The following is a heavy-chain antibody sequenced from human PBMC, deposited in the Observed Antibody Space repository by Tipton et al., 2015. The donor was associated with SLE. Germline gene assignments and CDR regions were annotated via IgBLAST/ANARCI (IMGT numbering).Heavy chain of an antibody. J-gene: IGHJ6*02. V-gene: IGHV4-59*11. CDR1: GGSISSHY. Sequence: TLSLTCTVSGGSISSHYWSWIRQPPGKGLEWIGYIYYSGSTNYNPSLKSRVTISVDTSKNQFSLKLSSVTAADTAVYYCARTPGNYYGSGSWAYGMDVWGQGTTVTVSS. D-gene: IGHD3-10*01. CDR2: IYYSGST. CDR3: ARTPGNYYGSGSWAYGMDV.